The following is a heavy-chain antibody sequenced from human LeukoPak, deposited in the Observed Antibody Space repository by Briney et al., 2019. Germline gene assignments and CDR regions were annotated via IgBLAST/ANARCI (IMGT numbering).Heavy chain of an antibody. CDR1: GYTFTSYN. D-gene: IGHD2-2*01. CDR2: INPSGGST. V-gene: IGHV1-46*01. J-gene: IGHJ5*02. CDR3: ARDLAVPAATGGWFDP. Sequence: GASVKVSCKASGYTFTSYNMHWVRQAPGQGLEWMGIINPSGGSTSYAQKFQGRVTMTRDTSTSTVYMELSSLRSEDTAVYYCARDLAVPAATGGWFDPWGQGTLVTVSS.